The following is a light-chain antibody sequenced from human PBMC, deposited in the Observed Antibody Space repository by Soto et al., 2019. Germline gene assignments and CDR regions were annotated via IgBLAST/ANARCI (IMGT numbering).Light chain of an antibody. J-gene: IGKJ2*01. CDR2: TAS. V-gene: IGKV1-39*01. CDR3: QQTYITPYT. CDR1: QSISVH. Sequence: DIQMTQSPPSLSASVGDTVTITCRASQSISVHLNWYQQKPGKVPKLLLYTASNWQSGVPSRFSGSGPETDYALTISSLQHEEFATYYWQQTYITPYTFGKGTKLQIK.